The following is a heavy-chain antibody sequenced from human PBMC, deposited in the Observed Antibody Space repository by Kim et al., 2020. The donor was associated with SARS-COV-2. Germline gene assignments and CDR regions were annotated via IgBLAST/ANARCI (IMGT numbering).Heavy chain of an antibody. Sequence: ASVKVSCKASGYTFTSYGISWVRQAPGQGLEWMGWISAYNGNTNYAQKLQGRVTMTTDTSTSTAYMELRSLRSDDTAVYYCARDSSSPRDYDYVWGSYTSYYFDYWGQGTLVTVSS. CDR1: GYTFTSYG. CDR2: ISAYNGNT. D-gene: IGHD3-16*01. J-gene: IGHJ4*02. V-gene: IGHV1-18*04. CDR3: ARDSSSPRDYDYVWGSYTSYYFDY.